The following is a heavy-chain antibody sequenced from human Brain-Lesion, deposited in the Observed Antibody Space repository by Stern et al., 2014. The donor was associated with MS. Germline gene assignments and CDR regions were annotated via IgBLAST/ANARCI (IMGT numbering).Heavy chain of an antibody. CDR2: IYASGST. CDR3: ARETGGYTYGDTDFFDF. Sequence: QVQLLQSGPGLVKPSQTLSLTCSVSGGSISSGSYYWNWIRQPAGKGLEWIGRIYASGSTNYSPSLKSRVFISGDTSKNQFSLKLSSVTAADAAMYYCARETGGYTYGDTDFFDFWGQGTLVTVSS. CDR1: GGSISSGSYY. D-gene: IGHD5-18*01. J-gene: IGHJ4*02. V-gene: IGHV4-61*02.